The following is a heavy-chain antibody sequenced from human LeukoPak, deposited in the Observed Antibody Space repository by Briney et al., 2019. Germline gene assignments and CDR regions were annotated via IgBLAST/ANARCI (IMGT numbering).Heavy chain of an antibody. V-gene: IGHV1-24*01. CDR3: ATVDSSGYGDAFDI. CDR1: GYTLTELS. D-gene: IGHD3-22*01. Sequence: ASVKVSCKVSGYTLTELSMHWVRQAPGKGLEWMGGFDPEDGETIYAQKFQGRVTMTEDTSTDTAYMGLSSLRSEDTAVYYCATVDSSGYGDAFDIWGQGTMVTVSS. CDR2: FDPEDGET. J-gene: IGHJ3*02.